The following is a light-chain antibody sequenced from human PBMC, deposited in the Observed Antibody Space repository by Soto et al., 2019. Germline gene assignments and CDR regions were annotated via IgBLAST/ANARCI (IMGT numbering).Light chain of an antibody. Sequence: QSALTQPASVSGSPGQSITISCTGTSSDVGGYNYVSWYQQHPVKAPKLMIYDVTNRPSGVSYRFSGSKSGNTASLTISGLQADDEDDYYCSSYTSSSTPYVFGTGTKVTVL. V-gene: IGLV2-14*01. CDR2: DVT. CDR3: SSYTSSSTPYV. CDR1: SSDVGGYNY. J-gene: IGLJ1*01.